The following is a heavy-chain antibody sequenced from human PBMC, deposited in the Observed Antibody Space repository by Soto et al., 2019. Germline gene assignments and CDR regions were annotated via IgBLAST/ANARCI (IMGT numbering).Heavy chain of an antibody. V-gene: IGHV3-23*01. J-gene: IGHJ4*02. CDR2: ISGSGGST. Sequence: GGSLRLSCAASGFTFSSYAMSWVRQAPGKGLEWVSAISGSGGSTYYADSVKGRFTISRDNSKNTLYLQMNSLRAEDTAVYYCAMLGYCSSTSCYHFDYWGQGTLVTVSS. D-gene: IGHD2-2*01. CDR1: GFTFSSYA. CDR3: AMLGYCSSTSCYHFDY.